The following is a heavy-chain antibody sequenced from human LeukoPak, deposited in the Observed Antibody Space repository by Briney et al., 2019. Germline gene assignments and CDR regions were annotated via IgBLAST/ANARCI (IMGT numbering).Heavy chain of an antibody. V-gene: IGHV4-34*01. D-gene: IGHD4-23*01. Sequence: SETLSLTCAVYGGPFRGFFWSWIRQAPGKGLEWIGEISQSSSNYNPSLKSRITISVDTSKSQFSLRLTSVTAADTAVYYCARGIFYGGRNQYIWFDLWGQGTLVTVSS. CDR1: GGPFRGFF. CDR3: ARGIFYGGRNQYIWFDL. CDR2: ISQSSS. J-gene: IGHJ5*02.